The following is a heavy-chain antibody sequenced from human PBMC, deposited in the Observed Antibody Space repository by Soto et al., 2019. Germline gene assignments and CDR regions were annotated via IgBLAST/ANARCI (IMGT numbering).Heavy chain of an antibody. V-gene: IGHV2-5*02. D-gene: IGHD3-10*01. CDR2: LYWDDDK. CDR3: AHSSARSGDY. Sequence: QITLKESGPTLVKPTQTLTLTCTFSGFSLTTSGVGVGWIRQPPGKALEWLALLYWDDDKRYSPSLKSRLTITTDPSNTQVVLTMTNMDPLDTGTYFCAHSSARSGDYWGQGTLVTVSS. J-gene: IGHJ4*02. CDR1: GFSLTTSGVG.